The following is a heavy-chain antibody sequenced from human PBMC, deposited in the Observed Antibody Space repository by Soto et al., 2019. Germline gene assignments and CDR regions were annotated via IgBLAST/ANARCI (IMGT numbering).Heavy chain of an antibody. CDR2: IRSKAYNYAT. Sequence: GGSLRLSCAASGFNFSGSVIHWVRQASGKGLEWVGRIRSKAYNYATAYAASVEGRFTVSRDDSKNTAYLQMNSLKSDDTAVYYCSRLVVWGQGSLVTVSS. D-gene: IGHD2-15*01. CDR1: GFNFSGSV. CDR3: SRLVV. J-gene: IGHJ4*02. V-gene: IGHV3-73*01.